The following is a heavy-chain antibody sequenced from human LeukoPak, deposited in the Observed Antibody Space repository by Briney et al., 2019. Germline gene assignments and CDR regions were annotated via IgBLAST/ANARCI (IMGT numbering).Heavy chain of an antibody. V-gene: IGHV3-23*01. CDR1: GFTFSSYA. CDR2: ISGSGGST. Sequence: GGSLRLSCAASGFTFSSYAMSWVRQAPGKGLEWVSAISGSGGSTYYADSVKGRFTIYRDNSKNTLYLQMNSLRAEDTAVYYCAKDYYDSSGYYLDSGRAFDIWGQGTMVTVSS. J-gene: IGHJ3*02. CDR3: AKDYYDSSGYYLDSGRAFDI. D-gene: IGHD3-22*01.